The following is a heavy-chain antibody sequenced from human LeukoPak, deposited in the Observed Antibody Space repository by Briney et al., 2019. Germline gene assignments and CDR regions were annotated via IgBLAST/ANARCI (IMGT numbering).Heavy chain of an antibody. D-gene: IGHD3-22*01. CDR1: GYSFTGYY. CDR2: INPNSGGT. J-gene: IGHJ3*02. CDR3: ARAVVIFQRGAFDI. V-gene: IGHV1-2*02. Sequence: ASVKVSCKASGYSFTGYYIHWVRQDPGQGLEWMGWINPNSGGTNCAQKFQGTVTMTRDTSITTAYMELSRLTSDDTAVYYCARAVVIFQRGAFDIWGQGTVVTVSS.